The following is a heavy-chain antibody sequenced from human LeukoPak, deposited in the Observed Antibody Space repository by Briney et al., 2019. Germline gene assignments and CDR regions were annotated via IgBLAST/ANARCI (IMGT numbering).Heavy chain of an antibody. CDR1: GGSISSSSYY. CDR3: ARLRRDYDTLTGYSAPFFDY. D-gene: IGHD3-9*01. J-gene: IGHJ4*02. CDR2: IYYSGST. Sequence: SETLSLTCTVPGGSISSSSYYWGWIRQPPGKGLEWIGNIYYSGSTYYNPSLKSRVTISVDTSKNQFSLKLSSVTAADTAVYYCARLRRDYDTLTGYSAPFFDYWGQGTLVTVSS. V-gene: IGHV4-39*01.